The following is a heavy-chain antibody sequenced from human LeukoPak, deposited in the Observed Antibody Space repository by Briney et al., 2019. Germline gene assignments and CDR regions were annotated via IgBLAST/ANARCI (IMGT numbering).Heavy chain of an antibody. V-gene: IGHV4-34*01. J-gene: IGHJ4*02. CDR2: INHSGST. CDR1: GGSFSGYY. CDR3: ARHERRYYDSSGYPGG. Sequence: SETLSLTCAVYGGSFSGYYWSWIRQPPGKGLEWIGEINHSGSTNYNPSLKSRVTISVDTSKNQFSLKLSSVTAADTAMYYCARHERRYYDSSGYPGGWGQGTLVTVSS. D-gene: IGHD3-22*01.